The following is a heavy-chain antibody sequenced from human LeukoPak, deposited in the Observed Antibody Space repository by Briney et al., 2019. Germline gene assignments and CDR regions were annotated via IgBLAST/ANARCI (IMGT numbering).Heavy chain of an antibody. J-gene: IGHJ6*03. CDR3: ARDGMVRGVIMNTIFDYYYYMDV. CDR1: GYTFTSYG. V-gene: IGHV1-18*01. CDR2: ISAYNGNT. Sequence: ASVKVSCKASGYTFTSYGISWVRQAPGQGLEWMGWISAYNGNTNYAQKLQGRVTMTTDTSTSTAYMELRSLRSDDTAVYYCARDGMVRGVIMNTIFDYYYYMDVWGKGTTVTVSS. D-gene: IGHD3-10*01.